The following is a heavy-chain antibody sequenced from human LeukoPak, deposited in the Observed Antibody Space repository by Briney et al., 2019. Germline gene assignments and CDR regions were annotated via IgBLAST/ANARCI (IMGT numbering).Heavy chain of an antibody. CDR1: GFTIRTYA. J-gene: IGHJ4*02. D-gene: IGHD4-17*01. V-gene: IGHV3-23*01. CDR3: AKADGPDYGDYSFDY. Sequence: GGSLRLSCAASGFTIRTYAMTWVRQGPGKDLEWNSTISASGGSTYYADSVKGRFTISRDTSKNTLYLQMNSLRAEDTAIYYCAKADGPDYGDYSFDYWGQGTLVTVSS. CDR2: ISASGGST.